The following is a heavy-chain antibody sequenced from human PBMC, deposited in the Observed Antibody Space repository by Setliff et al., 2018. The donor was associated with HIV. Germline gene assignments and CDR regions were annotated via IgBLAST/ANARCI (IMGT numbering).Heavy chain of an antibody. Sequence: GASVKVSCKASGYTFSIYDINWVRQATGQGLQWMGWMSPKSGNTGYARKFQGRVSMTRNTSISTAYMELTSLKFEDTAVYYCAKGWLPTDYSFFYMDVWGKGTTVTVSS. CDR2: MSPKSGNT. CDR1: GYTFSIYD. J-gene: IGHJ6*03. V-gene: IGHV1-8*02. CDR3: AKGWLPTDYSFFYMDV. D-gene: IGHD5-12*01.